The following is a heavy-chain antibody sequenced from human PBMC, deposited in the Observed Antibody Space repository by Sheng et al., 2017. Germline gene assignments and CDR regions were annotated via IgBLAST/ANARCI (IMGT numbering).Heavy chain of an antibody. D-gene: IGHD6-13*01. V-gene: IGHV4-34*01. CDR2: INHSGST. CDR1: GGSFSGYY. CDR3: ARGWGNSTPGYYFDY. Sequence: QVQLQQWGAGLLKPSETLSLTCAVYGGSFSGYYWSWIRQPPGKGLEWIGEINHSGSTNYNPSLKSRVTISVDTSKNQFSLKLSSVTAADTAVYYCARGWGNSTPGYYFDYWGQGTLVTVSS. J-gene: IGHJ4*02.